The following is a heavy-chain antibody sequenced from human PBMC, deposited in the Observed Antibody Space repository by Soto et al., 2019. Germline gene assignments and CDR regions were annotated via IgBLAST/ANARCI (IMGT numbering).Heavy chain of an antibody. Sequence: EVQVVETGGGLIQPGGSLRLSCAVSGFTVSSNYMSWVRQPPGKGPEWVSDIYSGGSTYYADSVKGRFTISRDNSKNTLYLQMNSRRAEDTAVYYCARERDVNNPNWFDRWGQGTLVTVSS. CDR1: GFTVSSNY. J-gene: IGHJ5*02. V-gene: IGHV3-53*02. CDR2: IYSGGST. CDR3: ARERDVNNPNWFDR.